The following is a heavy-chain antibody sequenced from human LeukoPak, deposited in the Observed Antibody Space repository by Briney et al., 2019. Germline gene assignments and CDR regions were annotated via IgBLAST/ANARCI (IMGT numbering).Heavy chain of an antibody. D-gene: IGHD3-9*01. CDR3: AKDGRYFDWLFANWFDP. V-gene: IGHV3-23*01. Sequence: GGSLRLSCAASGFTFGSYAMSWVRQAPGKGLEWVSAISGSGGSTYYADSVKGRFTISRDNSKNTLYLQMNSLRAEDTAVYYCAKDGRYFDWLFANWFDPWGQGTLVTVSS. CDR1: GFTFGSYA. J-gene: IGHJ5*02. CDR2: ISGSGGST.